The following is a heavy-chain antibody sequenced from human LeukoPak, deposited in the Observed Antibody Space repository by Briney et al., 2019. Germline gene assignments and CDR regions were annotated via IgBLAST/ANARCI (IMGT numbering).Heavy chain of an antibody. CDR3: ARRVSTVTPKGLHY. V-gene: IGHV1-18*01. CDR1: GYTFTSYG. J-gene: IGHJ4*02. CDR2: ISAYNGNT. Sequence: ASVKVSCKAYGYTFTSYGISWVRQAPGQGLEWMGWISAYNGNTNYAQKLQGRVTMTTDTSTSTAYMELRSLRSDDTAVYYCARRVSTVTPKGLHYWGQGTLVTVSS. D-gene: IGHD4-17*01.